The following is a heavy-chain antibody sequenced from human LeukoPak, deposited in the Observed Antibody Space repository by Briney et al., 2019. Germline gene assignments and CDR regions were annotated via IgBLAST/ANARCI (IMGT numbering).Heavy chain of an antibody. CDR2: FDPEDGET. CDR1: GYTLTELS. D-gene: IGHD2-15*01. J-gene: IGHJ3*02. Sequence: ASVKVSCKVSGYTLTELSMHWVRQAPGKGLEWMGGFDPEDGETIYAQKFQGRVTMTEDTSTDTAYMELSSLRSEDTAVYYCATIKRYCSGGSCYRDAFDIWGQGTMVTVSS. CDR3: ATIKRYCSGGSCYRDAFDI. V-gene: IGHV1-24*01.